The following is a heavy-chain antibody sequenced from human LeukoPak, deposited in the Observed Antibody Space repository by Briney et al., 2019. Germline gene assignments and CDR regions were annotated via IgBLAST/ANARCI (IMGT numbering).Heavy chain of an antibody. Sequence: GGSLRLSCAASGFTFSSYEMNWVRQAPGKGLEWVSYISSSGSTIYYADSVKGRFTISRDNAKNSLYLQMNSLRAEDTAVYYCARATSGYYYGSGSPDYWGQGTLVTVSS. CDR2: ISSSGSTI. CDR3: ARATSGYYYGSGSPDY. V-gene: IGHV3-48*03. CDR1: GFTFSSYE. J-gene: IGHJ4*02. D-gene: IGHD3-10*01.